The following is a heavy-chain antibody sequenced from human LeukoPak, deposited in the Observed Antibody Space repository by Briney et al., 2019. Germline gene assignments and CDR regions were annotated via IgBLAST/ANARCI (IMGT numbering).Heavy chain of an antibody. D-gene: IGHD6-13*01. J-gene: IGHJ5*02. V-gene: IGHV4-4*07. CDR1: GDSINANN. CDR2: LHNSGST. CDR3: ARDPLRSSFDP. Sequence: PSETLSLTCTVSGDSINANNHWAWIRQPAGKGLEWIGRLHNSGSTNYNPSLQSRVTISVDTSKNQFSLKMTSATAADTAVYFRARDPLRSSFDPWGQGILVTVFS.